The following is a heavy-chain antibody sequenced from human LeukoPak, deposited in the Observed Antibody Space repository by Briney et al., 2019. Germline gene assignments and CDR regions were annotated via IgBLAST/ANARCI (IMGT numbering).Heavy chain of an antibody. CDR2: INHSGST. Sequence: SETLSLTCAVYGGSFSGYYWSWIRQPPGKGLEWIGEINHSGSTNYNPSLKSRVTISINTSKNQFSLKLSSVTAADTAVYYCAKVDTFWSGYCDYWGQGTLVTVSS. J-gene: IGHJ4*02. D-gene: IGHD3-3*01. CDR1: GGSFSGYY. V-gene: IGHV4-34*01. CDR3: AKVDTFWSGYCDY.